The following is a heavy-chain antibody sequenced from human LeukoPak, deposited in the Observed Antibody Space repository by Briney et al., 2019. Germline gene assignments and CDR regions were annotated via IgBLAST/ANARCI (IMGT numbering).Heavy chain of an antibody. CDR1: GGSINSGY. V-gene: IGHV4-59*01. CDR2: FYPSGST. D-gene: IGHD2-2*01. Sequence: PTETLSLTCSVSGGSINSGYWSWIRQPPGKGLEWIGLFYPSGSTNYNPSLKSRVTISVDTSRTKFSLKLSSVTAADTAVYYCASGQYPFEYWGQGTLVTVST. J-gene: IGHJ4*02. CDR3: ASGQYPFEY.